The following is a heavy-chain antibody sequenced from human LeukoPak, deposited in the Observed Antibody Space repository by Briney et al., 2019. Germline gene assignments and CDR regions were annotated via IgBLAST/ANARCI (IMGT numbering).Heavy chain of an antibody. V-gene: IGHV4-31*03. CDR3: ARVAPPVGEGYYFDY. J-gene: IGHJ4*02. CDR1: GGSISSGGYY. Sequence: SETLSLTCTVSGGSISSGGYYWSWIRQHPGKGLEWIGYIYYSGSTYYNPSLKSRVTISVDTSKNQFSLKLSSVTASDPAVYYCARVAPPVGEGYYFDYWGQGTLVTVSS. CDR2: IYYSGST. D-gene: IGHD3-10*01.